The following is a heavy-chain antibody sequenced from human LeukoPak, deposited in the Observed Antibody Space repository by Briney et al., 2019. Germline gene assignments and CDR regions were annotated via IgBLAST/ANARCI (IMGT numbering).Heavy chain of an antibody. D-gene: IGHD1-14*01. CDR3: ARLGPRQVYDY. CDR2: IKQDGSQK. J-gene: IGHJ4*02. V-gene: IGHV3-7*05. CDR1: AFTFSSYW. Sequence: GGSXRLSCAASAFTFSSYWMSWVRQXPGKGLQWVANIKQDGSQKYYVDSVKGLFTISRDNAMNSLYLQMDSLRSDDTAVYYCARLGPRQVYDYWGQGTLVTVSS.